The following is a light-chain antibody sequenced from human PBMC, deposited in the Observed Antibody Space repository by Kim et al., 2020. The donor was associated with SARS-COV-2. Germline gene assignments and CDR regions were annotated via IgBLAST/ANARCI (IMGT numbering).Light chain of an antibody. J-gene: IGKJ3*01. CDR1: QSVSSY. V-gene: IGKV3-11*01. CDR2: DAS. Sequence: PGERATPCRRASQSVSSYLAWYQQKPGPAPRLLIYDASNRATGIPARFSGSGSGTDFTLTISSLEPEDFAVYDCQQRSNWPLGDTFGPGTKVDIK. CDR3: QQRSNWPLGDT.